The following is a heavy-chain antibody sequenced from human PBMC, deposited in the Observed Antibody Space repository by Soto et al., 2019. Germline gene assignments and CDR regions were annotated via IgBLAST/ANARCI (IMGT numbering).Heavy chain of an antibody. V-gene: IGHV1-69*06. D-gene: IGHD6-13*01. CDR2: IIPIFGTA. Sequence: SVKVSCKASGGTFSSYAISWVRQAPGQGLEWMGGIIPIFGTANYAQKFQGRVAITADKSTSTAYMELSSLRSEDTAVYYCASTGYSSSWKIYYYYGMDVWGQGTTVTVS. CDR1: GGTFSSYA. CDR3: ASTGYSSSWKIYYYYGMDV. J-gene: IGHJ6*02.